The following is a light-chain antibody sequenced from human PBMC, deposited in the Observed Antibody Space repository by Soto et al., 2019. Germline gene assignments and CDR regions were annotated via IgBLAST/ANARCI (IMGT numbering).Light chain of an antibody. Sequence: QSVLTQPPSVSGAPGQRVTISCTGSSSNIGAGKYVHWYQQLPGRAPKLLIYGDTNRPSGVPDRFSASKSGTSASLAITGLQAEDEADYHCQSYVRGLSASVFGGGTKVTVL. CDR3: QSYVRGLSASV. CDR1: SSNIGAGKY. J-gene: IGLJ3*02. CDR2: GDT. V-gene: IGLV1-40*01.